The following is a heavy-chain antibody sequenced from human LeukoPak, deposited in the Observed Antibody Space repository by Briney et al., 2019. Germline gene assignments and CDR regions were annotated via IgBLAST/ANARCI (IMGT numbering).Heavy chain of an antibody. V-gene: IGHV4-59*01. CDR2: IYYSGST. J-gene: IGHJ4*02. CDR3: AGGPAPGDYIFAFDY. Sequence: SETLSLTCTVSGGSISSYYWSWIRQPPGKGLEWIGYIYYSGSTNYNPSLKSRVTISVDTSKNQFSLKLSSVTAADPAVYYCAGGPAPGDYIFAFDYWGQGTLVTVSS. D-gene: IGHD4-17*01. CDR1: GGSISSYY.